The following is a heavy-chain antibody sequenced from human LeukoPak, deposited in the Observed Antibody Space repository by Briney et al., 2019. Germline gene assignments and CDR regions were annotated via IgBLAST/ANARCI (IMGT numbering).Heavy chain of an antibody. CDR1: GFTFSTYA. CDR3: AKGLYGIPYEQLAFFED. Sequence: GGSLRLSCAASGFTFSTYALSWVRQAPGKGLEWVSTISGGGGSTYYADSVKGRFTISRDNSKNTLYLQMNSLRAEDTAVYYCAKGLYGIPYEQLAFFEDGSQGTLVTV. J-gene: IGHJ4*02. V-gene: IGHV3-23*01. D-gene: IGHD6-6*01. CDR2: ISGGGGST.